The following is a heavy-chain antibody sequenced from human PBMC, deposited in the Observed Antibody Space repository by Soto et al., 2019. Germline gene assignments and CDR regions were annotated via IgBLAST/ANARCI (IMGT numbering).Heavy chain of an antibody. CDR3: ARQFDYDSSGHYYAY. V-gene: IGHV1-69*13. J-gene: IGHJ4*02. CDR1: GGTFSRYA. Sequence: ASVKVSCKASGGTFSRYAIRWVRQAPGQGLEWMGGIIPMFATPNYAEKFQGRLSITADESTTTVYMQLSSLRSEDTAVYYCARQFDYDSSGHYYAYWGQGTLVTVSS. CDR2: IIPMFATP. D-gene: IGHD3-22*01.